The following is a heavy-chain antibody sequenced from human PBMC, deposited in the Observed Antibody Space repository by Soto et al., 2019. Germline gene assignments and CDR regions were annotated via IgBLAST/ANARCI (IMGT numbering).Heavy chain of an antibody. CDR1: GFTFSSYG. CDR2: ISYDGSNK. CDR3: AKVRVVVPAPFALYYYYYGMDV. D-gene: IGHD2-2*01. Sequence: GGSLRLSCAASGFTFSSYGMHWVRQAPGKGLEWVAVISYDGSNKYYADSVKGRFTISRDNSKNTLYLQMNSLRAEDTAVYYCAKVRVVVPAPFALYYYYYGMDVWGQGTTVTVSS. J-gene: IGHJ6*02. V-gene: IGHV3-30*18.